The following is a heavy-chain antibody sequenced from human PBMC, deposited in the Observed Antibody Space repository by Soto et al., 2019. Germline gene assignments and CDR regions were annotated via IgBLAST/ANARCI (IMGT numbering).Heavy chain of an antibody. Sequence: ASVKVSCKASGYTCTSYGISWVRQAPGQGLEWMGWISAYNGNTNYAQKLQGRVTMTTDTSTSTAYMELRSLRSDDTAVYYCARDRGSSGWYQEDWWDYWGQGTLVTVSS. V-gene: IGHV1-18*04. J-gene: IGHJ4*02. D-gene: IGHD6-19*01. CDR3: ARDRGSSGWYQEDWWDY. CDR1: GYTCTSYG. CDR2: ISAYNGNT.